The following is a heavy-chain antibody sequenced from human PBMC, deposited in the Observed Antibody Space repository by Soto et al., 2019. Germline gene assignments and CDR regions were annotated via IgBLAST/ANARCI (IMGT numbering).Heavy chain of an antibody. CDR3: ARDRVVPAAIWDYYYGMDV. D-gene: IGHD2-2*01. J-gene: IGHJ6*02. CDR2: ISYDGSNK. V-gene: IGHV3-30-3*01. CDR1: GFTFSSYA. Sequence: QVQLVESGGGVVQPGRSLRLSCAASGFTFSSYAMHWVRQAPGKGLEWVAVISYDGSNKYYADSVKGRFTISRDNSKNALYLQMHSLRAEDTAVYYCARDRVVPAAIWDYYYGMDVWGQGTTVTVSS.